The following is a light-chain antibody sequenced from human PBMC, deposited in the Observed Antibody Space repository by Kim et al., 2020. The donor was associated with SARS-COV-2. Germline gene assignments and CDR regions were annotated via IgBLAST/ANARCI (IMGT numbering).Light chain of an antibody. CDR3: QQYQTYSFT. J-gene: IGKJ3*01. V-gene: IGKV1-5*03. Sequence: DIQMTQSPSTLSASVGDRDIITCRASQNIDDWLAWYQHKPGKAPKLLIYMAYNLEKGVPSRFSGSGFGTEFTLTINSLQPDDFATYYCQQYQTYSFTFGPGTKVDIK. CDR1: QNIDDW. CDR2: MAY.